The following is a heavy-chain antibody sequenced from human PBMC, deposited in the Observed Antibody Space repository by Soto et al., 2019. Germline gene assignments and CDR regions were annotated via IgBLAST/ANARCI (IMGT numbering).Heavy chain of an antibody. D-gene: IGHD3-10*01. Sequence: GGSLRLSCVASGFTFGSYAVSWVRQTPGKGLEWVSAISGNGGRTYYAASVGDRFTISRDNDKKTLSLQMNSLRAEDTAIYYCAKGDSRIRKTSVRGIITDWGQGTLVTVSS. CDR2: ISGNGGRT. CDR3: AKGDSRIRKTSVRGIITD. V-gene: IGHV3-23*01. CDR1: GFTFGSYA. J-gene: IGHJ4*02.